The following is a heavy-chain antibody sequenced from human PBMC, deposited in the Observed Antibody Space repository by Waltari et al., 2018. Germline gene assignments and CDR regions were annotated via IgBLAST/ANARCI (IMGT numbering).Heavy chain of an antibody. V-gene: IGHV4-39*01. Sequence: QLQLQESGPGLVKPSETLSLTCTVSGDSLSSSYLWGWIRQPPGKGLEWIGRISYSGTPFYTPSLKSRLTISVDTSKNQFSLNLRSVTAADTAIYFCATHRGGHEDFQYWGQGTLVTVSS. CDR3: ATHRGGHEDFQY. J-gene: IGHJ1*01. CDR1: GDSLSSSYL. CDR2: ISYSGTP.